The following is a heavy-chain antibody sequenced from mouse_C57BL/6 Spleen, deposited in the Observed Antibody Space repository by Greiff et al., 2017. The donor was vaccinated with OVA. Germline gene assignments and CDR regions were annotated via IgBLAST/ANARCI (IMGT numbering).Heavy chain of an antibody. V-gene: IGHV5-4*01. CDR1: GFTFSSYA. J-gene: IGHJ4*01. D-gene: IGHD1-1*01. CDR3: ARDRDYYGSSPHYCAMDY. CDR2: ISDGGSYT. Sequence: DVQLVESGGGLVKPGGSLKLSCAASGFTFSSYAMSWVRQTPEKRLEWVATISDGGSYTYYPDNVKGRFTISRDNAKNNLYLQMSHLKSEDTAMYYCARDRDYYGSSPHYCAMDYWGQGTSVTVSS.